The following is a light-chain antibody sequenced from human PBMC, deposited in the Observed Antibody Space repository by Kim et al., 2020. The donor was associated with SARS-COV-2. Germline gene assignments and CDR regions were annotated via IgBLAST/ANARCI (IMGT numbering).Light chain of an antibody. CDR3: QTWCTGWV. CDR1: SGHNNYA. Sequence: GGSVKLTSTLSSGHNNYAIAWHQQQAEKGPRYLMKVNSDGSHIKGDGIPDRFSGSSSGAERYLYIPSLQSEDETTYYCQTWCTGWVFGGGTRLTVL. V-gene: IGLV4-69*01. J-gene: IGLJ3*02. CDR2: VNSDGSH.